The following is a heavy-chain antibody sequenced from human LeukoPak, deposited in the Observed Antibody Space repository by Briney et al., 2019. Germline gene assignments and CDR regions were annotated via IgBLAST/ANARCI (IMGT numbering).Heavy chain of an antibody. D-gene: IGHD2-2*01. V-gene: IGHV4-30-2*01. J-gene: IGHJ3*02. Sequence: SQTLSLTCTVSGGSISSGGYYWSWIRQPPGKGLEWIGYIYHSGSTYYNPSLKSRVTISVDTSKNQFSLKLSSVTAADTAVYYCARDRYCSSTSCLTFDIWGQGTMVTVSS. CDR3: ARDRYCSSTSCLTFDI. CDR2: IYHSGST. CDR1: GGSISSGGYY.